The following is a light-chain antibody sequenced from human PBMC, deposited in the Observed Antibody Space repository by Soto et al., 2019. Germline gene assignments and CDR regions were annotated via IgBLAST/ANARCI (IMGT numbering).Light chain of an antibody. Sequence: EIQMTQSPSSLSEFVGDRVTITCRASQSVNNHFNWYQQKPGKAPTLLFYATSGLQSGVPSRFRGSGSGTDFPLSISNLQPENFATYYCQQTYTATHTFGQGTKLEIK. J-gene: IGKJ2*01. V-gene: IGKV1-39*01. CDR2: ATS. CDR3: QQTYTATHT. CDR1: QSVNNH.